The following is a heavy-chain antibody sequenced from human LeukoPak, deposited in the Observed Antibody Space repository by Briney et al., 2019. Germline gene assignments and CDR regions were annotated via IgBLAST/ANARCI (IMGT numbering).Heavy chain of an antibody. J-gene: IGHJ4*02. CDR3: AKDGGYSGYDWSDY. D-gene: IGHD5-12*01. Sequence: GGSLRLSCAASGFPFSSYGMHWVRQAPGKGLEWVAAISYDGSNKYYADSVKGRFTISRDNSKNTLYLQMNSLRAEDTAVYYCAKDGGYSGYDWSDYWGQGTLVTVSS. V-gene: IGHV3-30*18. CDR1: GFPFSSYG. CDR2: ISYDGSNK.